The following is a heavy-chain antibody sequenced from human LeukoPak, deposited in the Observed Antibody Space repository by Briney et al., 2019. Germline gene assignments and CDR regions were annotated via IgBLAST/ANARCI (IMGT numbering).Heavy chain of an antibody. CDR3: ARQGTIAAAEIDY. D-gene: IGHD6-13*01. J-gene: IGHJ4*02. CDR2: INSDGSST. V-gene: IGHV3-74*01. Sequence: GGSLRLSCAASGFTFSSYWMHWVRQAPGKGLVWVSRINSDGSSTSYADSVKGRFTISRDNAKNTLYLQMNSLRTEDTAVYYCARQGTIAAAEIDYWGQGTLVTVSS. CDR1: GFTFSSYW.